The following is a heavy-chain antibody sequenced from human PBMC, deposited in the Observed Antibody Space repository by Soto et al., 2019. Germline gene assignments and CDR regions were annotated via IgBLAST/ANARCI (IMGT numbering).Heavy chain of an antibody. Sequence: QVQLVESGGGVVQPGTSLRLSCAASGFRFKSFVMHWVRQAPGKGLEWVAFTSYDGNNKDYGESVKGRFTVSRDNSQNTLHLQMDYLRPEDTALYYGARGGTTGGFDLWGQGTLVSVSS. D-gene: IGHD3-16*01. CDR3: ARGGTTGGFDL. V-gene: IGHV3-30*19. CDR2: TSYDGNNK. CDR1: GFRFKSFV. J-gene: IGHJ4*02.